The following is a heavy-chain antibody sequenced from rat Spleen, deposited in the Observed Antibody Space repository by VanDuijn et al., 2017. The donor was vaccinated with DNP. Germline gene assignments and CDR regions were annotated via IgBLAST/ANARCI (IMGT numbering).Heavy chain of an antibody. CDR1: GYSITSNY. J-gene: IGHJ2*01. CDR3: ARWTRYFDY. CDR2: INYSGRN. D-gene: IGHD1-7*01. V-gene: IGHV3-1*01. Sequence: EVQLQESGPGLVKPSQSLSLTCSVTGYSITSNYWGWIRKFPGNKMEWMGHINYSGRNSYNPSLKSRISITRDTSKNHFFLHLNSVTTEDTATYYCARWTRYFDYWGQGVMVTVSS.